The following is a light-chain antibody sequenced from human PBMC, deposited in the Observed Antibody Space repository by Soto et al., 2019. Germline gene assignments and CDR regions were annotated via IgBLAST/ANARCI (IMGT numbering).Light chain of an antibody. V-gene: IGLV2-14*01. CDR3: SSYTSSDTLVV. CDR1: TGDVGGYNY. J-gene: IGLJ1*01. Sequence: QSALTQPASVSGSPGQSITVSCSGTTGDVGGYNYVSWYQQHPGKAPMLIIYEVTNRPSGVSNRFSASKSGNTASLTIPGLQADDEADYYCSSYTSSDTLVVFGTGTKVTVL. CDR2: EVT.